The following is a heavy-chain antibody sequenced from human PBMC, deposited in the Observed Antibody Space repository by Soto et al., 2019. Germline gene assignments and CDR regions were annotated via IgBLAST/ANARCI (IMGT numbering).Heavy chain of an antibody. D-gene: IGHD4-17*01. CDR3: AKDQDAYGDYGNWFDP. CDR2: ISGSGGST. CDR1: GFTFSSYA. V-gene: IGHV3-23*01. Sequence: GGSLRLSCAASGFTFSSYAMSWVRQAPGKGLEWVSAISGSGGSTYYADSVKGRFTISRDNSKNTLYLQMNSLRAEDTAVYYCAKDQDAYGDYGNWFDPWGQGTLVTVSS. J-gene: IGHJ5*02.